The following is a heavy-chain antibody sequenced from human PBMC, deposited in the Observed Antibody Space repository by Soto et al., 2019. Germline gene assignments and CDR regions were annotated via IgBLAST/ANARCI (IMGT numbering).Heavy chain of an antibody. CDR1: GYIFTAYS. CDR3: ARDHHSSRRYYFDL. J-gene: IGHJ4*02. CDR2: INAGNGDT. V-gene: IGHV1-3*01. D-gene: IGHD6-13*01. Sequence: ASVKVSCKVSGYIFTAYSIHWVRQAPGQSLEWMGWINAGNGDTKYSQKFLDRITITRDTSASTVYMDLNSLKSEDTGIYFCARDHHSSRRYYFDLWGRRTLLAVSS.